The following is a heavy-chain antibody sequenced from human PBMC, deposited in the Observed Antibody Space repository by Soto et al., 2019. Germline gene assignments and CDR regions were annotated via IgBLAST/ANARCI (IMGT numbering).Heavy chain of an antibody. D-gene: IGHD3-9*01. CDR1: GFSLSTSGVG. Sequence: QITLKESGPTLVKPTQTLTLTCTFSGFSLSTSGVGVGWIRQPPGKALEWLALIYWDDDKRYSPSLKSRLTIXKXXSKNQVVLTMTNMDPVDTATYYCAHIDDILTGYPYWGQGTLVTVSS. V-gene: IGHV2-5*02. CDR3: AHIDDILTGYPY. J-gene: IGHJ4*02. CDR2: IYWDDDK.